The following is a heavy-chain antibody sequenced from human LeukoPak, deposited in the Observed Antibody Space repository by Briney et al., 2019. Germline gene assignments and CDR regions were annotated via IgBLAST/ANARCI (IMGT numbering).Heavy chain of an antibody. CDR2: INPSGGST. V-gene: IGHV1-46*01. D-gene: IGHD2-2*01. CDR3: AKDIVVVPAAMSRMDV. CDR1: GYTFTSYY. J-gene: IGHJ6*02. Sequence: GASVTVSCKASGYTFTSYYMHWVRQAPGQGLEWMGIINPSGGSTSYAQKFQGRVTMTRDTSTSTVYMELSSLRSEDTAVYYCAKDIVVVPAAMSRMDVWGQGTTVTVSS.